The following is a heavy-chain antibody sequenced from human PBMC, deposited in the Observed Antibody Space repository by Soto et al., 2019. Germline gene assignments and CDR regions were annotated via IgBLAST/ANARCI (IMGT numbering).Heavy chain of an antibody. Sequence: QVKLVQSVAEVKQPEASVKVSCKASGYTFTSYDINWVRQATGQGLDWMGWMNPNSGNPDYAQKFKGRVTMTRNTSISTAYMELTSLRSEDTAVYYCASTLYGDNVEYGGQGTLFTVAS. J-gene: IGHJ4*02. CDR3: ASTLYGDNVEY. CDR2: MNPNSGNP. V-gene: IGHV1-8*01. CDR1: GYTFTSYD. D-gene: IGHD4-17*01.